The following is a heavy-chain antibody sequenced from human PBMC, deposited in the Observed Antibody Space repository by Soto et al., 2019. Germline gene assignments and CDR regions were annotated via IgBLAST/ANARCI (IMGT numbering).Heavy chain of an antibody. CDR3: ARYPWGYCTNGVCSRHYYYGMDV. D-gene: IGHD2-8*01. CDR1: GGTFSSYA. J-gene: IGHJ6*02. Sequence: GASVKVSCKASGGTFSSYAISWVRQAPGQGLEWMGGIIPIFGTANYAQEFQGRVTITADESTSTAYMELSSLRSEDTAVYYCARYPWGYCTNGVCSRHYYYGMDVWGQGTTVTVSS. CDR2: IIPIFGTA. V-gene: IGHV1-69*13.